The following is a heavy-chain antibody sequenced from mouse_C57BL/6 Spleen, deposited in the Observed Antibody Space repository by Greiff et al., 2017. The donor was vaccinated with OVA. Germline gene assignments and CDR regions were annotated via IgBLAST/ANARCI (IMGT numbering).Heavy chain of an antibody. CDR2: ISSGSSTI. D-gene: IGHD4-1*01. J-gene: IGHJ4*01. Sequence: DVKLVESGGGLVKPGGSLKLSCAASGFTFSDYGMHWVRQAPEKGLEWVAYISSGSSTIYYADTVKGRFTISRDNAKNTLFLQMTSLRSEDTAMYYCARRLGRGAMDYWGQGTSVTVSS. CDR3: ARRLGRGAMDY. V-gene: IGHV5-17*01. CDR1: GFTFSDYG.